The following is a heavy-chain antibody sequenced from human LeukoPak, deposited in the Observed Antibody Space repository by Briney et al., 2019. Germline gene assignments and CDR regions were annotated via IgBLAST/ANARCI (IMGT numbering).Heavy chain of an antibody. CDR3: ARVGWFSSSPAGGAFDI. D-gene: IGHD6-6*01. J-gene: IGHJ3*02. CDR2: IYTSGST. V-gene: IGHV4-4*07. CDR1: GGSISSYY. Sequence: PSETPSLTCTVSGGSISSYYWSWIRQPAGKGLEWIGRIYTSGSTNYNPSLKSRVTMSVDTSKNQFSLKLSSVTAADTAVYYCARVGWFSSSPAGGAFDIWGQGTMVTVSS.